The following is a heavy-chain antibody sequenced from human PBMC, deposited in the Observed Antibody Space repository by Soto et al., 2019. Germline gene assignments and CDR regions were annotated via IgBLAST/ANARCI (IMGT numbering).Heavy chain of an antibody. CDR1: GFDFSNSW. CDR2: INSDGSST. Sequence: EVQLVESGGGLVQPGGSLRLSCAASGFDFSNSWMHWVRQVPGKGLVWVSHINSDGSSTTYADSVKGRFTISRDNARTTVYLQLDSMRFEETAVYSCARDKSYALAVWGQGTKVTVSS. D-gene: IGHD1-1*01. V-gene: IGHV3-74*03. CDR3: ARDKSYALAV. J-gene: IGHJ6*02.